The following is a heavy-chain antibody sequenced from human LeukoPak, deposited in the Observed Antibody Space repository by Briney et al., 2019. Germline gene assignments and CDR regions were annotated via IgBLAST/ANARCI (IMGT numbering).Heavy chain of an antibody. Sequence: PPETLSLTCAVYGGSFSGYYWSWIRQPPGKGLEWIGEINHSGSTNYNPSLKSRVTISVDTSKNQFSLKLTSVTATDTAVYYCARGVYCSGGSCYLPFDYWGQGSLATVSS. CDR3: ARGVYCSGGSCYLPFDY. V-gene: IGHV4-34*01. CDR2: INHSGST. CDR1: GGSFSGYY. D-gene: IGHD2-15*01. J-gene: IGHJ4*02.